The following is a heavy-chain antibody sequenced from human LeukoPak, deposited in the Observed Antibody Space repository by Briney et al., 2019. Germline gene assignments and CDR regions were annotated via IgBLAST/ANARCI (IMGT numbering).Heavy chain of an antibody. J-gene: IGHJ3*02. CDR3: ARPICSSRAACAFDI. CDR1: GGSISSYY. D-gene: IGHD6-13*01. CDR2: IYYSGST. Sequence: PSETLSLTCTVSGGSISSYYWSWNRQPLGKGLEWIGFIYYSGSTNYNPSLKSRVTVSVDTSKNQFSLKRSSVTAADTAVYYCARPICSSRAACAFDIWGQGTMVTVSS. V-gene: IGHV4-59*01.